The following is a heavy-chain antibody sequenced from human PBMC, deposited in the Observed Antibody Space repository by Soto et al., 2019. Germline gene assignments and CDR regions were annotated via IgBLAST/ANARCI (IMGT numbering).Heavy chain of an antibody. CDR1: GFTFSSYG. CDR2: ISYDGSNK. D-gene: IGHD6-19*01. CDR3: ANAGVAVAGTCLDY. J-gene: IGHJ4*02. V-gene: IGHV3-30*18. Sequence: QVQLVESGGGVVQPGRSLRLSCAASGFTFSSYGMHWVRQAPGKGLEWVAVISYDGSNKYYADSVKGRFTISRDNSKNTLYLQMNSLRAEDTAVYYCANAGVAVAGTCLDYWGQGTLVTVSS.